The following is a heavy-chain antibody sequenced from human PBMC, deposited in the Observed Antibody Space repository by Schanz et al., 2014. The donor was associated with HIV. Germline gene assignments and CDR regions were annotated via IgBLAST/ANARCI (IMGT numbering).Heavy chain of an antibody. CDR3: AKDLAGEDLLLFHFVIHY. J-gene: IGHJ4*02. Sequence: QVQLVESGGGVVQPGRSLRLSCEVSGFSFSNFGMHWVRQAPGKGLEWVAFISYDGSAQYEDSLKGRFFISRDYSKNTLYLQMNSLRTDDTAVYYCAKDLAGEDLLLFHFVIHYWGQGALVTVSS. CDR1: GFSFSNFG. D-gene: IGHD2-21*02. CDR2: ISYDGSA. V-gene: IGHV3-30*18.